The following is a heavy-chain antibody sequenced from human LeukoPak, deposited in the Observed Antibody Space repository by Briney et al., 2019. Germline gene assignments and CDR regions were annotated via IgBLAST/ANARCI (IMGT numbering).Heavy chain of an antibody. V-gene: IGHV3-23*01. CDR3: ARGYDSSGYYTEFGY. Sequence: GGSLRLSCARSRFTFSSYAMSWVRQAPREGLEWVSAISGSGDSTLYADSLKGRFSVSRDNTENTLYLQMSSLRAEDTALYYCARGYDSSGYYTEFGYWGQGTLVTVSS. D-gene: IGHD3-22*01. CDR1: RFTFSSYA. CDR2: ISGSGDST. J-gene: IGHJ4*02.